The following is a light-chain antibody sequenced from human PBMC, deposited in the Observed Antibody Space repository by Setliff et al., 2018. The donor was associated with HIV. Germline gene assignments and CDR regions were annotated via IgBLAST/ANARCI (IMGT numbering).Light chain of an antibody. Sequence: QSALTQPPSVSAAPGQKVTISCSGSSSNIGNNYVSWYQQLPGTAPKLLIYDNNKRPSGIPDRFSGSKSGTSATLGITGLQTGDAADYYCGTWDSSLSAYVFGTGTKVIVL. V-gene: IGLV1-51*01. J-gene: IGLJ1*01. CDR2: DNN. CDR3: GTWDSSLSAYV. CDR1: SSNIGNNY.